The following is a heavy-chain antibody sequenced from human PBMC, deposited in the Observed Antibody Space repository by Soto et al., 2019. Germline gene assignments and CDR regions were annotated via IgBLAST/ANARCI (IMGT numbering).Heavy chain of an antibody. J-gene: IGHJ4*02. D-gene: IGHD4-17*01. CDR3: ARGPPTFYGEAIDY. Sequence: PSETLSLTCAVYGGSFSGYYWSWIRQPPGKGLEWIGEINHSGSTNYNPSLKSRVTISVDTSKNQFSLKLSSVTAADTAVYYCARGPPTFYGEAIDYSGQGTLVTVSS. CDR1: GGSFSGYY. CDR2: INHSGST. V-gene: IGHV4-34*01.